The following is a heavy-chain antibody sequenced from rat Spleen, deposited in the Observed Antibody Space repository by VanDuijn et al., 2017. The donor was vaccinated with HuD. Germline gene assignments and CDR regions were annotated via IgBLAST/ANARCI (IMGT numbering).Heavy chain of an antibody. CDR1: GFTLSDYN. D-gene: IGHD1-9*01. J-gene: IGHJ2*01. CDR2: ISSDGGRN. V-gene: IGHV5S10*01. CDR3: ARRHYGYTDYFDY. Sequence: EVQLVESGGGLVQPGRSLKLSCGVSGFTLSDYNMAWVRQAPKKGLEWVATISSDGGRNFYRDSVKGRFTISRDDAKSTLSLQMDSLRSEDTATYYCARRHYGYTDYFDYWGQGVMVTVSS.